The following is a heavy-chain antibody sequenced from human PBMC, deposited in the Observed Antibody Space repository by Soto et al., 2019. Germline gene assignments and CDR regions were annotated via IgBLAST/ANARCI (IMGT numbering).Heavy chain of an antibody. Sequence: GGSLRLSCAASGFNFGFFGMHWVRQAPGKGLEWVAFISGDGINTQYADSVRGRLTLSRDYSRKTMYLQMDSLRDEDTALYYCARGNLSFDFDSWGLGTLVTVSS. CDR1: GFNFGFFG. V-gene: IGHV3-30*03. CDR2: ISGDGINT. CDR3: ARGNLSFDFDS. J-gene: IGHJ4*02. D-gene: IGHD1-26*01.